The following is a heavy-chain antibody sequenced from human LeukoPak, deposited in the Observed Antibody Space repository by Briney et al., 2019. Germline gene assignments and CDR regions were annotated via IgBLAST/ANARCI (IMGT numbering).Heavy chain of an antibody. CDR1: GFTFSIYA. CDR3: ASAPTIFGVVYYMDV. D-gene: IGHD3-3*01. J-gene: IGHJ6*03. CDR2: ISGSGSTT. Sequence: GGSLRLSCAASGFTFSIYAMTWVRQAPGKGLEWVSAISGSGSTTYYADSVKGRFTISRDNAKNSLYLQMNSLRAEDTAVYYCASAPTIFGVVYYMDVWGKGTTVTVSS. V-gene: IGHV3-23*01.